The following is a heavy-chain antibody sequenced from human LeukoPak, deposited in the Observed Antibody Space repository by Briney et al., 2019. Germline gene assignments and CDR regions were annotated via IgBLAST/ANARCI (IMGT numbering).Heavy chain of an antibody. Sequence: GGSLSLSCAASGFTFTSYAMNWVRQAPGKGLEWVSAISGSGGSTYYADSVKGRFTISRDNSKNTLYLQMNSLRAEDTAVYYCAKGKTVTAAPTHFDYWGQGTLVTVSS. CDR1: GFTFTSYA. CDR3: AKGKTVTAAPTHFDY. J-gene: IGHJ4*02. D-gene: IGHD2-15*01. V-gene: IGHV3-23*01. CDR2: ISGSGGST.